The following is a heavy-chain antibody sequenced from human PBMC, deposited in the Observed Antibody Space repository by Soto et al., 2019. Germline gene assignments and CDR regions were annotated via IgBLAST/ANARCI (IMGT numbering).Heavy chain of an antibody. Sequence: SETLSLTCTVSGGSISSYYWSWIRQPPGKGLEWIGYIYYSGSTNYNPSLKSRVTISVDTSKNQFSLKLSSVTAADTAVYYCARHHPLVAAAGTYDYWGQGTLVTVSS. CDR3: ARHHPLVAAAGTYDY. D-gene: IGHD6-13*01. J-gene: IGHJ4*02. CDR1: GGSISSYY. V-gene: IGHV4-59*08. CDR2: IYYSGST.